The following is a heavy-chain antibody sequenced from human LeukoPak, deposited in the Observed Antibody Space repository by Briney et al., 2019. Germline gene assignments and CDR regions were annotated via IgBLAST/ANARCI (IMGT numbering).Heavy chain of an antibody. D-gene: IGHD3-16*01. Sequence: ASVKVSCKASGYTFSSYGISWVRQAPGQGLEWIGWVSAYNDDTNYAQKFQGRITLTTDTSTSTAYMELRSLRSDDTAVCYCGRGSYYDYWGQGTLVTVSS. J-gene: IGHJ4*02. CDR3: GRGSYYDY. V-gene: IGHV1-18*01. CDR2: VSAYNDDT. CDR1: GYTFSSYG.